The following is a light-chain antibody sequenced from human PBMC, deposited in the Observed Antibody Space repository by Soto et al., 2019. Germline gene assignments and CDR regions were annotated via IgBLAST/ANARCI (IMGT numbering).Light chain of an antibody. CDR1: NIGTKS. J-gene: IGLJ3*02. CDR3: QVWDGNSYEPLV. Sequence: SYELTQPPSVSVAPGQTARIACGGNNIGTKSVLWYQQKPGQAPVKVIFYDRDRPSGIPERFSGSKSGNSATLTISRVEAGDEADYHCQVWDGNSYEPLVFGGGTKVTVL. V-gene: IGLV3-21*02. CDR2: YDR.